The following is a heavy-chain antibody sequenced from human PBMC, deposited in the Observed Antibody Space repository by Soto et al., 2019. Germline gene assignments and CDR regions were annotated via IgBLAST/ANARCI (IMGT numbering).Heavy chain of an antibody. CDR2: ISGSGGST. Sequence: GGSLRLSCAASGFTFSSYAMSWVRQAPGKGLEWVSAISGSGGSTYYADSVKGRFTISRDNSKNTLYLQMNSVRAEDTAVYYCAKVTQEYCSSTSCPAGVYYYYGMDVWGQGTTVTVSS. V-gene: IGHV3-23*01. CDR3: AKVTQEYCSSTSCPAGVYYYYGMDV. D-gene: IGHD2-2*01. CDR1: GFTFSSYA. J-gene: IGHJ6*02.